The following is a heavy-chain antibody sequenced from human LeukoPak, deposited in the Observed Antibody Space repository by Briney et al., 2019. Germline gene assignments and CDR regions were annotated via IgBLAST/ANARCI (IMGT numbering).Heavy chain of an antibody. CDR3: ARRRLAQESIRPGIDAFDV. Sequence: GESLKISCHGSGYRFDIYWIAWVRQMPGKGLEFIGFIYPGDSDTRYSPSFQGQVTMAADKSISTAYLHLKASGTAIYYCARRRLAQESIRPGIDAFDVWGQGTVVTVSA. V-gene: IGHV5-51*01. D-gene: IGHD3-16*01. CDR1: GYRFDIYW. J-gene: IGHJ3*01. CDR2: IYPGDSDT.